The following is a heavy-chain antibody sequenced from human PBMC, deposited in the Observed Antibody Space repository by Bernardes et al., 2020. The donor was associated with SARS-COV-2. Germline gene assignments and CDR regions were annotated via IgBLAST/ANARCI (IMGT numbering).Heavy chain of an antibody. CDR1: GGSISSSNYY. Sequence: SETLSLTCSVSGGSISSSNYYWGWIRQPPGKGLEWIGSIYYSGITYYNPSLKSRVTMSIDTSKNQFSLKLSSVTAADTAVYYCARRLQYYFDYWGHGTLVTVSS. J-gene: IGHJ4*01. CDR3: ARRLQYYFDY. CDR2: IYYSGIT. V-gene: IGHV4-39*01.